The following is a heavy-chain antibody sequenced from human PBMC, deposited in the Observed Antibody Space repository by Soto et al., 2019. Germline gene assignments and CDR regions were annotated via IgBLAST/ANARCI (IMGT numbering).Heavy chain of an antibody. CDR2: IYHSGST. V-gene: IGHV4-4*02. CDR1: GGSISSSNW. Sequence: QVQLQESGPGLVKPSGTLSLTCAVSGGSISSSNWWSWVRQPPGKGLEWIGEIYHSGSTNYNPSLKSRVTISVDKSKNQFSLKLSSVTAADTAVYYCASAWYYYDSSGYPEGYWFDPWGQGTLVTVSS. J-gene: IGHJ5*02. CDR3: ASAWYYYDSSGYPEGYWFDP. D-gene: IGHD3-22*01.